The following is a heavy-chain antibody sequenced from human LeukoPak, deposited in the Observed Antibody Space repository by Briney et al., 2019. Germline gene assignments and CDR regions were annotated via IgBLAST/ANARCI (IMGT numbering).Heavy chain of an antibody. Sequence: GGSLRLSCAASGFTFSSYAMSWVRQAPGKGLEGVSAISGSGGSTYYADSVKGRFTISRDNSKNTAYLKMNSLKTEDTAVYYCTTRRWAQEIATIPYYFNYWGQGTLVTVSS. V-gene: IGHV3-23*01. CDR3: TTRRWAQEIATIPYYFNY. CDR2: ISGSGGST. CDR1: GFTFSSYA. J-gene: IGHJ4*02. D-gene: IGHD5-24*01.